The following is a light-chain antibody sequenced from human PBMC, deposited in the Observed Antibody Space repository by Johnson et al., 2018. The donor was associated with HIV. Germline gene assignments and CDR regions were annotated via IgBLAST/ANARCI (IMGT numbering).Light chain of an antibody. CDR1: SSNIGNNY. CDR3: GTWDSSLSAYV. Sequence: QSVLTQPPSVSAAPGQKVTISCSGSSSNIGNNYVSWYRQLPGTAPKLLIYDNNKRPSGIPDRFSGSKSATSATLGITGLQTGDEADYYCGTWDSSLSAYVFGTGTKVTVL. V-gene: IGLV1-51*01. J-gene: IGLJ1*01. CDR2: DNN.